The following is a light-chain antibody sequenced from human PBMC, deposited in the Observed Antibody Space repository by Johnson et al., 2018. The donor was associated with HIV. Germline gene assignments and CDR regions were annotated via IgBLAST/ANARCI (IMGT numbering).Light chain of an antibody. J-gene: IGLJ1*01. Sequence: QSVLTPSPSVSAAPGQKVTISCSGSSSNIGNNYVSWYQQLPGTAPKLLIYENNKRPSGIPDRFSGSKSGTSATLSITGLQTGDEADYYCGTWDNSLSTGGVFGTGTKFTVL. CDR2: ENN. V-gene: IGLV1-51*02. CDR1: SSNIGNNY. CDR3: GTWDNSLSTGGV.